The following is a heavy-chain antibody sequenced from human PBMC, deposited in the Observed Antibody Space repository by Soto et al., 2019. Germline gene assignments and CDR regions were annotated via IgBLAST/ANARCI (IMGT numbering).Heavy chain of an antibody. D-gene: IGHD6-13*01. J-gene: IGHJ5*02. CDR1: GGSISSYY. CDR3: ARGTAAVGIRWFDP. CDR2: IYYSGNT. V-gene: IGHV4-59*01. Sequence: QVQLQESGPGLVKPSETLSLTCTVSGGSISSYYWSWIRQPPGKGLEWIGYIYYSGNTNYNPSLKSRVTISVDTSKNQFSLKLSSVTAADTAVYYCARGTAAVGIRWFDPWGQGTLVTVSS.